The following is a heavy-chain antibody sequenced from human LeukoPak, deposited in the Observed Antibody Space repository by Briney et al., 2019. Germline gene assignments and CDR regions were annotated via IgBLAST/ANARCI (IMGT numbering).Heavy chain of an antibody. J-gene: IGHJ4*02. Sequence: GGSLRFSCAASGFTVSSNYMSWVRQAPGKGLEWVSVNSGGATYYADSVKGRFTISRDTSKNTLYLQMNSLRAEDTAVYYCVRGPGSSWYQADYWGQGTLVTVSS. V-gene: IGHV3-53*01. CDR3: VRGPGSSWYQADY. D-gene: IGHD6-13*01. CDR2: NSGGAT. CDR1: GFTVSSNY.